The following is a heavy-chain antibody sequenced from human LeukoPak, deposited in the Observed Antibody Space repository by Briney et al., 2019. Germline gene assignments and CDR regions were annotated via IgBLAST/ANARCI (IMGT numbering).Heavy chain of an antibody. V-gene: IGHV1-69*05. Sequence: SVKVSCKASGGTFSSYAISWVRQAPGQGLEWMGGIIPIFGTANYAQKFQGRVTITTDESTSTAYMELSSLRSEDTAVYYCAGGTYYYDSSGPTLDIWGQGTMVTVSS. CDR2: IIPIFGTA. CDR1: GGTFSSYA. J-gene: IGHJ3*02. D-gene: IGHD3-22*01. CDR3: AGGTYYYDSSGPTLDI.